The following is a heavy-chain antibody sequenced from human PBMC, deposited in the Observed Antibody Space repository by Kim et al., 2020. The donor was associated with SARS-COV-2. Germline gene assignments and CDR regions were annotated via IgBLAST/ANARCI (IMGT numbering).Heavy chain of an antibody. V-gene: IGHV4-39*07. J-gene: IGHJ4*02. Sequence: SETLSLTCTVSGGSISSSSYYWGWIRQPPGKGLEWIGSIYYSGSTYYNPSLKSRVTISVDTSKNQFSLKLSSVTAADTAVYYCARDKAPHGFDYWGQGTLVTVSS. CDR1: GGSISSSSYY. CDR2: IYYSGST. CDR3: ARDKAPHGFDY.